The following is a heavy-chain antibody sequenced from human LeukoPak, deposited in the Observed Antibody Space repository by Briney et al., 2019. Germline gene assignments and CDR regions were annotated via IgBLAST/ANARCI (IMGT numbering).Heavy chain of an antibody. J-gene: IGHJ4*02. CDR1: GGSFSGYY. D-gene: IGHD5-12*01. V-gene: IGHV4-34*01. CDR2: INHSGST. Sequence: PPETLSLTCAVYGGSFSGYYWSWIRQPPGKGLEWIGEINHSGSTNYNPSLKSRVTISVDTSKNQFSLKLSSVTAADTAVYYCARLSSRRATDYWGQGTLVTVSS. CDR3: ARLSSRRATDY.